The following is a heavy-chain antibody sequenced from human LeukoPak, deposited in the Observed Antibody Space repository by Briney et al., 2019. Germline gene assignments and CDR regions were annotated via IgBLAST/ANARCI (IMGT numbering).Heavy chain of an antibody. V-gene: IGHV3-9*03. CDR1: GFPFDDYA. J-gene: IGHJ6*04. D-gene: IGHD2-21*01. CDR2: LSWNSGSI. CDR3: AKAQGGDGLDV. Sequence: GRSLRLSCSASGFPFDDYAMHWVRHSPGKGLEWVSGLSWNSGSIGYADSVKGRFTISRDNAKNSLYLQMDSLRAEDMALYYCAKAQGGDGLDVWGKGTTVTVSS.